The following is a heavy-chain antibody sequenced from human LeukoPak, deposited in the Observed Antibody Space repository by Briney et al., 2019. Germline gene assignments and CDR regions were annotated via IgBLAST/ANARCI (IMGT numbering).Heavy chain of an antibody. CDR2: IRYDGSNK. CDR1: GFTFSSYG. Sequence: GGSLRLSCAASGFTFSSYGMHWVRQAPGKGLEWVAFIRYDGSNKYYADSVKGRFTISRDNSKNTLYLQMNSLRAEDTAVYYCAKGPYYYDSSGYLDYWGQGTLVTVSS. CDR3: AKGPYYYDSSGYLDY. D-gene: IGHD3-22*01. J-gene: IGHJ4*02. V-gene: IGHV3-30*02.